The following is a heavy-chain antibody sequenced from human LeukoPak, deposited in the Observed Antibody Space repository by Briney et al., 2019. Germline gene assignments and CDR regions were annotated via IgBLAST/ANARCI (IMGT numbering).Heavy chain of an antibody. CDR3: VRAYHPGGWFDP. CDR1: GFTFSRSW. D-gene: IGHD2-21*01. J-gene: IGHJ5*02. Sequence: GGSLRLSCAASGFTFSRSWMTWVRQAPGKGLEWVASINEDGSEIHYVDSVKGRFTISRDNAKDSLYLQMNSLTAEDTAMYYCVRAYHPGGWFDPWGQGTLVTVSS. CDR2: INEDGSEI. V-gene: IGHV3-7*04.